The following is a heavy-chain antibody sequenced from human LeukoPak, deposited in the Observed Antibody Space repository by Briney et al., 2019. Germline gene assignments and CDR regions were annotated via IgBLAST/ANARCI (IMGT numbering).Heavy chain of an antibody. CDR1: GFTFSNCA. Sequence: GGSLRLSCAASGFTFSNCAINWVRQAPGKGLEWVSAISGAGIKTYYADSVKGRFTISRDNPKNTLYLQMNSLRPEDTAVYFCAKEPRGYSFSFDIWGQGTMVTVSS. CDR3: AKEPRGYSFSFDI. J-gene: IGHJ3*02. CDR2: ISGAGIKT. D-gene: IGHD5-18*01. V-gene: IGHV3-23*01.